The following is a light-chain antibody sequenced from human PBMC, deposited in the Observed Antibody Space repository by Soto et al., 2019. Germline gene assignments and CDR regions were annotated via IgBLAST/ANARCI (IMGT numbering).Light chain of an antibody. Sequence: EIVMTQSPATLSVSPGERATLSCRASQSVSSNLAWYQQKPGQAPRLLIYGASTRATGIPARFSGSGSGTEFPLTISSLQSEDFAVYYCHQYNNWPPVTFGGGTKVEIK. CDR3: HQYNNWPPVT. CDR2: GAS. J-gene: IGKJ4*01. CDR1: QSVSSN. V-gene: IGKV3-15*01.